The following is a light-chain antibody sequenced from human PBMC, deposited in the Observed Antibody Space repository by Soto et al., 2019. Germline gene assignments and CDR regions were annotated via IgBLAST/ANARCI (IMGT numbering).Light chain of an antibody. J-gene: IGLJ1*01. Sequence: QSALTQPASVSGSPGQSITISCTGTSRDVGGYNFVSWYQQHPGKALKLILYEGNKRPSGVSDRFSASKSGNTASLTISGLQAEDEADYYCCSYAGFSSFVFGIGTKLTVL. CDR3: CSYAGFSSFV. V-gene: IGLV2-23*03. CDR1: SRDVGGYNF. CDR2: EGN.